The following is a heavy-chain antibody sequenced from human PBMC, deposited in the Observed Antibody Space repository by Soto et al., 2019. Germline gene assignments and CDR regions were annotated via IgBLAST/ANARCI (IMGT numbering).Heavy chain of an antibody. D-gene: IGHD6-19*01. CDR2: IYYSGST. CDR3: ARRTVNIRTFYSGLKTHCFDY. V-gene: IGHV4-39*01. J-gene: IGHJ4*02. CDR1: GDSRSGSDYY. Sequence: SETLSLTCAVSGDSRSGSDYYWGWIRQPPGKGLEWIGSIYYSGSTYYNPSLQSRVAISVDTSKNQFSLKLKSVTAADTAIYYCARRTVNIRTFYSGLKTHCFDYWGQGAPVTVSS.